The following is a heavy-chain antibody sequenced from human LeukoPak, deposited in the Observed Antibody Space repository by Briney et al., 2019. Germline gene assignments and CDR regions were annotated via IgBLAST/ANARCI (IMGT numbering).Heavy chain of an antibody. Sequence: GGSLRLSCAASGFTFSSYAMSWVRRAPGKGLEWVSAISGSGGSTYYADSVKGRFTISRDNSKNTLYLQMNSLRAEDTAVYYCAKGSEVHYYYYYMHVWGKGTTVTVSS. CDR2: ISGSGGST. CDR3: AKGSEVHYYYYYMHV. J-gene: IGHJ6*03. V-gene: IGHV3-23*01. CDR1: GFTFSSYA.